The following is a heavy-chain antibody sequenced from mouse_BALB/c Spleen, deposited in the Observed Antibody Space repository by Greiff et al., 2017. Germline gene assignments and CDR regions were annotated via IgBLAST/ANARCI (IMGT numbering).Heavy chain of an antibody. Sequence: EVQRVESGGGLVKPGGSLKLSCAASGFTFSSYAMSWVRQTPEKRLEWVASISSGGSTYYPDSVKGRFTISRDNARNILYLQMSSLRSEDTAMYYCARYGYSYAMDYWGQGTSVTVSS. CDR3: ARYGYSYAMDY. CDR2: ISSGGST. D-gene: IGHD2-2*01. J-gene: IGHJ4*01. CDR1: GFTFSSYA. V-gene: IGHV5-6-5*01.